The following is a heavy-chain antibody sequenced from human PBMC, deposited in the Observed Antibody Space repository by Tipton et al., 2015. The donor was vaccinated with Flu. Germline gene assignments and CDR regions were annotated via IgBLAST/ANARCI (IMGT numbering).Heavy chain of an antibody. V-gene: IGHV4-4*07. CDR1: GGSISSYY. CDR2: IYTSGST. CDR3: ARVGWWLDDAFDI. D-gene: IGHD2-15*01. J-gene: IGHJ3*02. Sequence: TLSLTCTVSGGSISSYYSSWIRQPAGKGLEWIGRIYTSGSTNYNPSLKSRVTMSVDTSKNQFSLKLSSVTAADTAVYYCARVGWWLDDAFDIWGQGTMVTVSS.